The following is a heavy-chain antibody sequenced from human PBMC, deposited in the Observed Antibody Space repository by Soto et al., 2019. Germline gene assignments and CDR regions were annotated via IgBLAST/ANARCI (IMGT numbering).Heavy chain of an antibody. V-gene: IGHV4-59*11. CDR1: GASIGAHY. CDR2: ISYTGST. J-gene: IGHJ5*02. CDR3: ASDRSGVYYFDP. Sequence: LLQESGPGLLKPSETLSLTCNVSGASIGAHYWHWIRQSPGKGLEWIGYISYTGSTRYNLSVSSRASISVETAKDQLSLTLTSVTAADTAVYYCASDRSGVYYFDPWGQGTLLTVSS. D-gene: IGHD3-3*01.